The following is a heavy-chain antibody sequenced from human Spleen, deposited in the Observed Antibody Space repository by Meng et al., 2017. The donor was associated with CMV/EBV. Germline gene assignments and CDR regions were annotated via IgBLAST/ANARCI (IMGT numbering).Heavy chain of an antibody. CDR1: GGTFSIYA. CDR2: IIPILGIA. D-gene: IGHD2-2*01. CDR3: ARGATDMVVVPAAMNYYYGMDV. J-gene: IGHJ6*02. V-gene: IGHV1-69*10. Sequence: SVKVSCKASGGTFSIYAISWVRQAPGQGLEWMGGIIPILGIANYAQKFQGRVTITADKSTSTAYMELSSLRSEDTAVYYCARGATDMVVVPAAMNYYYGMDVWGQGTTVTVSS.